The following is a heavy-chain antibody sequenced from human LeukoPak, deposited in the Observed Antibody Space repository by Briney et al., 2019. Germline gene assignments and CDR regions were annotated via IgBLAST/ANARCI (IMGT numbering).Heavy chain of an antibody. CDR1: GFTFSSYA. J-gene: IGHJ6*02. D-gene: IGHD2-15*01. Sequence: GSLRLSCAASGFTFSSYAMSWVRQAPGKGLEWVANIKQDGSEQYYVDSVKGRFTISRDNAKNSLYLQMNSLRAEDTAVYYCARYAAMDVWGQGTTVTVS. CDR3: ARYAAMDV. CDR2: IKQDGSEQ. V-gene: IGHV3-7*01.